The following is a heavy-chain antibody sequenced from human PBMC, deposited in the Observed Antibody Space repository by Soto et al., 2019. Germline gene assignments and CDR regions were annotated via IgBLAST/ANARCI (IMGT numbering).Heavy chain of an antibody. CDR2: ISSSGSTI. CDR3: AGQVAAAGRNWFDP. V-gene: IGHV3-48*03. Sequence: GGSLRLSCAASGFTFSSYEMNWVRQAPGKGLEWVSYISSSGSTIYYADSVKGRFTISRDNAKNSLYLQMNSLRAEDTAVYYCAGQVAAAGRNWFDPWGQGTLVTVSS. D-gene: IGHD6-13*01. CDR1: GFTFSSYE. J-gene: IGHJ5*02.